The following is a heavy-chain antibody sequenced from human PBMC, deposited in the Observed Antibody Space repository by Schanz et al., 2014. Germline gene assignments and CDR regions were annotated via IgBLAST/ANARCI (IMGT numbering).Heavy chain of an antibody. V-gene: IGHV3-23*01. CDR2: LSEGGGGT. Sequence: EVQLLESGGGLVQPGGSLRLSCAASGFTFENYALTWVRQVPGKGLEWVSALSEGGGGTHYADSVRGRFTISSDSSKNTLYLQMSSLRADDTAVYYCAKAADWPVTRFDPWGQGTLVTVSS. D-gene: IGHD3-9*01. J-gene: IGHJ5*02. CDR3: AKAADWPVTRFDP. CDR1: GFTFENYA.